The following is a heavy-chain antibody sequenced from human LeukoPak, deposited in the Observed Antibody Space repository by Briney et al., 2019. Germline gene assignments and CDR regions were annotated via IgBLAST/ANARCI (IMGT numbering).Heavy chain of an antibody. CDR1: GGSISSYY. J-gene: IGHJ4*02. CDR2: IYYSGST. CDR3: ARGSNSDSIAGGVFDY. V-gene: IGHV4-59*01. Sequence: KSSETLSLTCTVSGGSISSYYWSWIRQPPGKGLEWIGYIYYSGSTNYNPSLKSRVTISVDTSKTQFSLKLSSVTAADTAVYYCARGSNSDSIAGGVFDYWGQGTLVTVSS. D-gene: IGHD2/OR15-2a*01.